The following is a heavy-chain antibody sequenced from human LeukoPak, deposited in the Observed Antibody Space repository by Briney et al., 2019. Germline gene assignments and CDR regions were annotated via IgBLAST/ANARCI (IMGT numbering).Heavy chain of an antibody. CDR2: INDSGGST. CDR1: GFTFSSYA. CDR3: ATYDYVWGRYRLAQSDY. D-gene: IGHD3-16*02. Sequence: GGSLRLSCAASGFTFSSYAMSWVRQLPGKGLEWLSYINDSGGSTYYADSVKGRFVISRDNSKNSLYLQINSPRAEDTAIYYCATYDYVWGRYRLAQSDYWGQGTLVTVSS. V-gene: IGHV3-23*01. J-gene: IGHJ4*02.